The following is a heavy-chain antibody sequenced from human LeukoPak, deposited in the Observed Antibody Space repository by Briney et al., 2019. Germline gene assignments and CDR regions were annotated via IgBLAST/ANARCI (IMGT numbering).Heavy chain of an antibody. J-gene: IGHJ4*02. CDR3: AKGDELGANFDY. CDR2: MSPNSGNT. V-gene: IGHV1-8*01. CDR1: GYTFTSYD. D-gene: IGHD5-12*01. Sequence: ASVKVSCKASGYTFTSYDINWMRQATGQGLEWMGWMSPNSGNTGYAQKFQGRVTMTRDTSISTAYMELSSLRSEDTAVYYCAKGDELGANFDYWGQGTLVTVSS.